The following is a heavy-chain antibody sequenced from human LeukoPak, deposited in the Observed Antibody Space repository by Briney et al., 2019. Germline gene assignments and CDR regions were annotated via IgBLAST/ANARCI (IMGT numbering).Heavy chain of an antibody. CDR1: GFTFNTYA. CDR3: ASELGIVGGRRNDC. CDR2: ISSSSDFI. V-gene: IGHV3-21*01. J-gene: IGHJ4*02. D-gene: IGHD1-26*01. Sequence: GRSLRLSCAASGFTFNTYAMNWVRQPPGKGLQWVSSISSSSDFIAYADSVRGRFTISRDNAKNSLFLKMNSLRADDTALYYCASELGIVGGRRNDCWVQGALVTVSS.